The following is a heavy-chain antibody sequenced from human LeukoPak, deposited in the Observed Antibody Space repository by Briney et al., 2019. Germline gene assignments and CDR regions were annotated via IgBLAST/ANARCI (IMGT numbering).Heavy chain of an antibody. D-gene: IGHD3-9*01. J-gene: IGHJ4*02. Sequence: GGSLRLSCAASGFTFSNAWMSWVRQAPGKGLEWVSYISSSSSTIYYADSVKGRFTISRDNAKNSLYLQMNSLRDEDTAVYYCAREGYDILTGYYTTPNWGQGTLVTVSS. CDR2: ISSSSSTI. CDR1: GFTFSNAW. V-gene: IGHV3-48*02. CDR3: AREGYDILTGYYTTPN.